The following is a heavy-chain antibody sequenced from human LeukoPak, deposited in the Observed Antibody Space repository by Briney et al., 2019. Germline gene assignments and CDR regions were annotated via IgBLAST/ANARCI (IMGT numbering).Heavy chain of an antibody. CDR3: ARTARHLDY. CDR1: GFTFSSYW. Sequence: PGGSLRLSCAASGFTFSSYWMNWVRQAPGKGLEWVANIKQDGNEKYYVDSVRGRFTISRDNAKNSLYLQMNSLRVEDTAVYYCARTARHLDYWGQGTLVTVSS. D-gene: IGHD5-18*01. V-gene: IGHV3-7*01. J-gene: IGHJ4*02. CDR2: IKQDGNEK.